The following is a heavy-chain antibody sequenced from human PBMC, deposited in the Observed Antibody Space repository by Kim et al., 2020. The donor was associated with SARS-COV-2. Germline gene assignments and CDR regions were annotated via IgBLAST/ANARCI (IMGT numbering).Heavy chain of an antibody. V-gene: IGHV3-15*01. Sequence: GGSLRLSCAASGFTFSNAWMSWVRQAPGKGLEWVGRIKSKTDGGTTDYAAPVKGRFTISRDDSKNTLYLQMNSLKTEDTAVYYCTTASDFIAAAVYFDYWGQGTLVTVSS. CDR1: GFTFSNAW. J-gene: IGHJ4*02. D-gene: IGHD6-13*01. CDR2: IKSKTDGGTT. CDR3: TTASDFIAAAVYFDY.